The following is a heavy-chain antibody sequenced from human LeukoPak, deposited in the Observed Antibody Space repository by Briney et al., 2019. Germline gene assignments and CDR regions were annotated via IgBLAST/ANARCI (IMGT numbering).Heavy chain of an antibody. V-gene: IGHV3-23*01. J-gene: IGHJ4*02. CDR3: AKARIGRGSSYGSFDY. Sequence: QTGGSLRLSCAASGFTFSSYAMSWVREAPGKGLEWVSAISGSGGSTYYADSVKGRFTISRDNAKNTLYRQMNSLRAEDTAVYYCAKARIGRGSSYGSFDYWGQGTLVTVSS. CDR2: ISGSGGST. CDR1: GFTFSSYA. D-gene: IGHD5-18*01.